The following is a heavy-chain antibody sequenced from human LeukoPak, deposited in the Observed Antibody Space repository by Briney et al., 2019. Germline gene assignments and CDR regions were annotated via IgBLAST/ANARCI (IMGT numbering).Heavy chain of an antibody. CDR2: INPNSGGT. CDR3: AREDLAAAGYDY. D-gene: IGHD6-13*01. Sequence: ASVKVSCKASGYTFTGYYMHWVRQAPGQGLEWMGWINPNSGGTNYAQKFQGRVTMTRDTSISTAYMELSRLRSDDTAVYYCAREDLAAAGYDYWGQGILVTVSS. J-gene: IGHJ4*02. V-gene: IGHV1-2*02. CDR1: GYTFTGYY.